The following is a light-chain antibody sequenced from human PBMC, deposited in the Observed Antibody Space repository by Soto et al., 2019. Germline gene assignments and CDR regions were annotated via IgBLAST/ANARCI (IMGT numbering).Light chain of an antibody. Sequence: LNQPASVSGSPGQSITISCTGTSSDVGGYNYVSWYQQLPGKAPKLMIYDLSNRPSGVSNRFSGSKSGNTASLTISGLQAEDEADYYCSSYTSSSTYVFGTGTKVTVL. CDR1: SSDVGGYNY. CDR3: SSYTSSSTYV. CDR2: DLS. J-gene: IGLJ1*01. V-gene: IGLV2-14*01.